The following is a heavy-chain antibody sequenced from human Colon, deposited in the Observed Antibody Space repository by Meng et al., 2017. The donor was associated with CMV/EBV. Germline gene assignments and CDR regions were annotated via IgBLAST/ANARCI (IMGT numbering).Heavy chain of an antibody. CDR1: GGYLNDFY. V-gene: IGHV4-4*07. CDR2: IFPTGSA. CDR3: ARDSDGSGTFSYWFDP. J-gene: IGHJ5*02. Sequence: GRLQESGPGLVKPSEPLSLTCTVSGGYLNDFYWNWIRQPVGKGLEWIGRIFPTGSAYYNSSLNSRVTMSVDTSKNQFSLKLTSVTAADTAVYYCARDSDGSGTFSYWFDPWGQGTLVTVSS. D-gene: IGHD3-10*01.